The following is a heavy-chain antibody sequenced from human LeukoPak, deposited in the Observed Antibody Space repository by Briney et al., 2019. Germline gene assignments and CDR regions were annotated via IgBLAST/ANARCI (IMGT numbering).Heavy chain of an antibody. V-gene: IGHV5-51*01. D-gene: IGHD1-26*01. Sequence: GGALELSCQGSGYSFISYWIARVRQLPEKGLEWMGVFYPGDYDTTYRPTFQGQVTISVDRSIHTAYLQWSSLNASDTAMYYCARQCCGSYYPMDVWGKGTTVTVSS. CDR3: ARQCCGSYYPMDV. CDR2: FYPGDYDT. J-gene: IGHJ6*03. CDR1: GYSFISYW.